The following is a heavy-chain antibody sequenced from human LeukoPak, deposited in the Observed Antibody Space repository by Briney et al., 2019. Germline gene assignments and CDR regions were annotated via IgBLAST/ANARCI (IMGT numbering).Heavy chain of an antibody. CDR3: ARSAQYYYDSSGSLPGDY. V-gene: IGHV4-59*01. J-gene: IGHJ4*02. Sequence: SETLSLTCTVSGGSISSYYWSWIRQPPGKGLEWIGCIYYSGSTNYNPSLKSRVTISVDTSKNQFSLKLSSVTAADTAVYYCARSAQYYYDSSGSLPGDYWGQGTLVTVSS. D-gene: IGHD3-22*01. CDR2: IYYSGST. CDR1: GGSISSYY.